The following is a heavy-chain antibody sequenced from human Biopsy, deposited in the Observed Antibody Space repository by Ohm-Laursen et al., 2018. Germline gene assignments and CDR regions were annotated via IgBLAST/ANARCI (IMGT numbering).Heavy chain of an antibody. D-gene: IGHD2-21*01. V-gene: IGHV1-18*01. CDR1: GYSFNTYG. Sequence: GASVTVSCKASGYSFNTYGINWVRQAPGQGLEWMGRISGYNGNTKYAQKFQGRVTMTTDTSTSAVYMEVRSLRSDDTAVYYCAGVALPLYLDNWGQGTRVTVSS. CDR2: ISGYNGNT. CDR3: AGVALPLYLDN. J-gene: IGHJ4*02.